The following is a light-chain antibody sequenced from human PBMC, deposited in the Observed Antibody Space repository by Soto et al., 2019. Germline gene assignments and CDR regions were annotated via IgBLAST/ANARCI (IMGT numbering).Light chain of an antibody. CDR1: SSNIGSNT. Sequence: QSVLTQPPSASGTPGQRVTISCSGGSSNIGSNTVNWYQQLPGTAPKLLIYSNIQRPSGVPDRFSGSKSGTSASLAISGLQSEDEADYYCAAWDDSLNGPVFGGGTKLTVL. CDR3: AAWDDSLNGPV. J-gene: IGLJ2*01. CDR2: SNI. V-gene: IGLV1-44*01.